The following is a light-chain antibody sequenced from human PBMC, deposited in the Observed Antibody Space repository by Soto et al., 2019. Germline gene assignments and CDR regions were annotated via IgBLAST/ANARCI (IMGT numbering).Light chain of an antibody. J-gene: IGKJ1*01. CDR1: QSVSSY. CDR3: QQRSNWLWT. V-gene: IGKV3-11*01. Sequence: EIVLTQSPATLSFSPGERATLSCRASQSVSSYLAWYQQKPGQAPRLLIYDASNRATGIPARFSGSGSGTDFTLTISSLEPEDFAVYYCQQRSNWLWTFGQGTKVEIK. CDR2: DAS.